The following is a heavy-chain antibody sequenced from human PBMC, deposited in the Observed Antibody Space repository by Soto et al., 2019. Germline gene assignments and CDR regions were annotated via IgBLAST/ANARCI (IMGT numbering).Heavy chain of an antibody. CDR3: TRDYLGTEDILTTYYYYGMDV. CDR2: IRSKAYGGTT. Sequence: TGGSLRLSCTASGFTCGDYSMNWFRQAPGKGLEWVGFIRSKAYGGTTEYAASVKGRFTISRDDSKSIAYLQMNSLKTEDTAVYYCTRDYLGTEDILTTYYYYGMDVWGQGTTVTVSS. CDR1: GFTCGDYS. V-gene: IGHV3-49*03. J-gene: IGHJ6*02. D-gene: IGHD3-9*01.